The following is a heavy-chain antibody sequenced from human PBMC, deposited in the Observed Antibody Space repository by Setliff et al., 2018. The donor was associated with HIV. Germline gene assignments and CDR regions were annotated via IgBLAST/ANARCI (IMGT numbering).Heavy chain of an antibody. V-gene: IGHV4-31*03. CDR1: GGSISSGGYY. J-gene: IGHJ4*02. CDR3: ARVTTGTIAY. D-gene: IGHD1-1*01. CDR2: IYYSGNT. Sequence: LSLTCTVSGGSISSGGYYWSWIRQHPGKGLEWIGYIYYSGNTDYNPSLKSRVTISVDTSKNQFSLKLTSVTVADTAVYYCARVTTGTIAYWGQGTLVTVSS.